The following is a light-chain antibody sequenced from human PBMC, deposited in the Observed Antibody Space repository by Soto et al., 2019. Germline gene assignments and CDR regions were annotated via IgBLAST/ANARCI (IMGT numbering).Light chain of an antibody. J-gene: IGKJ4*01. CDR3: QQYNKWPLT. CDR1: QTVSNN. V-gene: IGKV3-15*01. CDR2: FAS. Sequence: EIVMTQSPATLSVSPGEKATLSCRASQTVSNNLAWYQQKPGQAPRLLIYFASTRATGIPARFSGSGSGTEFTLNISSLQAEDFAVYYCQQYNKWPLTFGGGTKVETK.